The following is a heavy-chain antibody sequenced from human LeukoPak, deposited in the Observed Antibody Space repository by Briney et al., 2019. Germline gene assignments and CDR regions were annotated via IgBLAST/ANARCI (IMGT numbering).Heavy chain of an antibody. V-gene: IGHV3-30-3*01. D-gene: IGHD1-7*01. CDR3: ARGTTYYFDY. Sequence: PGGSLRLSCAASGFTFSSYAVHWVRQAPGKGPEWVAVISYDGSKQYYADSVKGRFTISRDNSKNTLYLQMNSLRAEDTAVFYCARGTTYYFDYWGQGTLVTVSS. CDR1: GFTFSSYA. CDR2: ISYDGSKQ. J-gene: IGHJ4*02.